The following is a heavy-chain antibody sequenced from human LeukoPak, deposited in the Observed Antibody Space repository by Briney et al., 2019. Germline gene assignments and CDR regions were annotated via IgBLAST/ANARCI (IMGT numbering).Heavy chain of an antibody. CDR2: INRSGST. D-gene: IGHD1-26*01. Sequence: SETLSLTCAVYGGSFSGYYWSWIRQPPGKGLEWIGEINRSGSTNYNPSLKSRVTISVDTSKNQFSLKLSSVTAADTAVYYCATDRGWELLDAFDIWGQGTMVTVSS. J-gene: IGHJ3*02. V-gene: IGHV4-34*01. CDR1: GGSFSGYY. CDR3: ATDRGWELLDAFDI.